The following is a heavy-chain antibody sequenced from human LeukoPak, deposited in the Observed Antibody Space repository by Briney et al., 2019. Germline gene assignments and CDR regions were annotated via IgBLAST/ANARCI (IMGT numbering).Heavy chain of an antibody. CDR2: IYENGGTT. CDR3: AKDFRIGYSAHFDY. D-gene: IGHD2-21*01. J-gene: IGHJ4*02. V-gene: IGHV3-23*01. Sequence: GGSLRLSCAGSGFTFRSHAMSWVRQAPEKGLEFVSGIYENGGTTYYADSVKGRFSISRDNSKNTLYLQMDSLKGEDTAVYYCAKDFRIGYSAHFDYWGQGALVTVSS. CDR1: GFTFRSHA.